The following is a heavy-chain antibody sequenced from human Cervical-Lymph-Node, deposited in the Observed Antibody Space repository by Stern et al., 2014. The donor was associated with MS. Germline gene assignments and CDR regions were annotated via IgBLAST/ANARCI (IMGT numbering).Heavy chain of an antibody. J-gene: IGHJ4*02. CDR2: IGTRGTTI. D-gene: IGHD2-2*01. Sequence: QVQLVESGGGLVKPGGSLRLSCAASGFSFSDYYMSWIRQAPGKGLEWVSYIGTRGTTIDYTDSVEGRFTISRDNAKNSLYLQMNSLRAEDPAVYYCARGGKSTFSYWGQGTLVTVSS. CDR1: GFSFSDYY. V-gene: IGHV3-11*01. CDR3: ARGGKSTFSY.